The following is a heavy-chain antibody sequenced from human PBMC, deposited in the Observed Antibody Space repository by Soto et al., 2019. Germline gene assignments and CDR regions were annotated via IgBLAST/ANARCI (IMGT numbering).Heavy chain of an antibody. CDR3: ARGGSSSWYSGNYYYGMDV. J-gene: IGHJ6*02. CDR2: IYYSGST. V-gene: IGHV4-59*01. CDR1: GGYISSYY. Sequence: SETLSLTCTVSGGYISSYYWSWIRQHPGKGLEWIGYIYYSGSTNYNPSLKSRVTISVDTSKNQFSLKLSSVTAADTAVYYCARGGSSSWYSGNYYYGMDVWGQGTTVTVSS. D-gene: IGHD6-13*01.